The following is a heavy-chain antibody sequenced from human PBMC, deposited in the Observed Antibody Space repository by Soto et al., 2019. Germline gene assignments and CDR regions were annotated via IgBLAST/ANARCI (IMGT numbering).Heavy chain of an antibody. J-gene: IGHJ4*02. CDR3: VCGGNFFVY. CDR1: GFTFSTYW. V-gene: IGHV3-7*01. D-gene: IGHD3-16*01. Sequence: EVHLVESGGGLVQPGGSLRLSCAASGFTFSTYWMTWVRRRPGKGLEWVANLDQDGSERYYVDSVRGRFTISRDNAKNSLYLQKNSLRAEHTAVYYCVCGGNFFVYWGQGTLVTFSP. CDR2: LDQDGSER.